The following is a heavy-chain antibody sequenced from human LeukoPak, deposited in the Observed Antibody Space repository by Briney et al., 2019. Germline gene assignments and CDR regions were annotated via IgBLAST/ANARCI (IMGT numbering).Heavy chain of an antibody. V-gene: IGHV4-59*01. Sequence: SQTLSLTCTVSGGSISSYYWSWIRQPPGKGLEWIGYIYYSGSTNYNPSLKSRVTISVDTSKNQFSLKLSSVTAADTAVYYCARGGKGSLYYFDYWGQGTLVTVSS. D-gene: IGHD6-19*01. CDR1: GGSISSYY. CDR2: IYYSGST. J-gene: IGHJ4*02. CDR3: ARGGKGSLYYFDY.